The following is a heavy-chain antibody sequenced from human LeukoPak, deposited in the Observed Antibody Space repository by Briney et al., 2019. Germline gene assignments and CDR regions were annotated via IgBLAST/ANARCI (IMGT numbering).Heavy chain of an antibody. CDR2: ISAYNGNT. V-gene: IGHV1-18*01. CDR1: GYIFTSYG. Sequence: GASVKVSCKASGYIFTSYGISWVRQAPGQGLEWMGWISAYNGNTNYAQKLQGRVTMTTDTSTSTAYMELRSLRSDDTAVYYCARVEGSGWFLSTYYFDYWGQGTLVTVSS. J-gene: IGHJ4*02. CDR3: ARVEGSGWFLSTYYFDY. D-gene: IGHD6-19*01.